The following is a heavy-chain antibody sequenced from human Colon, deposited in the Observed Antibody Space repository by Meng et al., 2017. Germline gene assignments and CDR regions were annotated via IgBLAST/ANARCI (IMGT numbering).Heavy chain of an antibody. CDR3: ARVIYASGNMAHLDC. J-gene: IGHJ4*02. D-gene: IGHD3-10*01. CDR2: IYHSGST. Sequence: QVQLQESVPGLVKPSGTLSLTCAVTGDSIRSSNWWSWVRQPPGRGLEWIGEIYHSGSTNYNPSLKNRLSLTVDKSKNQFSLTLHSVTAADTAVYYCARVIYASGNMAHLDCWGQGTLVTVSS. CDR1: GDSIRSSNW. V-gene: IGHV4-4*02.